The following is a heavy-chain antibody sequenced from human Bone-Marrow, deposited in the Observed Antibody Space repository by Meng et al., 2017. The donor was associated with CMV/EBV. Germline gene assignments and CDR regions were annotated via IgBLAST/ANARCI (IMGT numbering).Heavy chain of an antibody. CDR3: ARISAAEGNNWFDP. CDR2: NIPILGIA. CDR1: GGTFSSYA. Sequence: SVKVSCKACGGTFSSYAISWVRQAPGQGLEWMGGNIPILGIANYAQKFQGRVTITAYKSTSKAYMELSSLRSEDTAVYYCARISAAEGNNWFDPWGQGTLVTVSS. J-gene: IGHJ5*02. D-gene: IGHD1-26*01. V-gene: IGHV1-69*10.